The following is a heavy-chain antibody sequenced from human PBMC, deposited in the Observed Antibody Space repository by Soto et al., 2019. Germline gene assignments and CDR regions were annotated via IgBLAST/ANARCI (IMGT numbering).Heavy chain of an antibody. J-gene: IGHJ4*02. D-gene: IGHD1-1*01. V-gene: IGHV1-69*02. CDR2: IVPMIGKV. CDR3: ALRTGNWKPLGD. CDR1: GGTTSSYT. Sequence: QVQLVQSGAEVEKPGSSVKVSCKVSGGTTSSYTIGWVRQAPGQGLQWMGNIVPMIGKVDYAQTFQDRVTLTAEKSTRTVYMELRSLRSEDTAVYFGALRTGNWKPLGDWGQGTLVTVSS.